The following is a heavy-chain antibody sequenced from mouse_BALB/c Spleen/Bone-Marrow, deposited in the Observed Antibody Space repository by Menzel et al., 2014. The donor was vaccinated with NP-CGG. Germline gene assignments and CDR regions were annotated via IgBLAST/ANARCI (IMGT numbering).Heavy chain of an antibody. J-gene: IGHJ4*01. CDR1: GYTFTSYV. CDR3: ARWGIIYYYGSSPYAMDY. Sequence: EVQLQQSGPELVKPGASVKMSCKASGYTFTSYVMHWVKQKPGQGLEWIGYINPYNDGTKYNEKFKGKATLNSDKSSSTAYMELSSLTSEDSAIYYCARWGIIYYYGSSPYAMDYWGQGTSVTVSS. CDR2: INPYNDGT. V-gene: IGHV1-14*01. D-gene: IGHD1-1*01.